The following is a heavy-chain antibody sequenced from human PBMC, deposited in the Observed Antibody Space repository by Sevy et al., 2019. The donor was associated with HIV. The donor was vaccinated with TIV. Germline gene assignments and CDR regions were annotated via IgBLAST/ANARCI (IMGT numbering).Heavy chain of an antibody. J-gene: IGHJ5*02. CDR2: IIPILGIA. D-gene: IGHD3-10*01. Sequence: ASVKVSCKASGGTFSSYAISWVRQAPGQGLEWMGMIIPILGIANYAQKFQGRVTITADKSTSTAYMELSSLRSEDTAVYYCARVRGNWFDPWGQGTLVTVSS. V-gene: IGHV1-69*04. CDR1: GGTFSSYA. CDR3: ARVRGNWFDP.